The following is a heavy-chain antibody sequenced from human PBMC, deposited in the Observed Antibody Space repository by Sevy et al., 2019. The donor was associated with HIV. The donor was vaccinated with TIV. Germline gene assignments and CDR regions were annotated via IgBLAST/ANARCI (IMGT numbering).Heavy chain of an antibody. V-gene: IGHV1-69*13. J-gene: IGHJ1*01. CDR2: IIPIFGTA. D-gene: IGHD1-26*01. CDR1: GGTFSSYA. CDR3: ARPARGGSYYTEYFQH. Sequence: ASVKVSCKASGGTFSSYAISWVRQAPGQGLEWMGGIIPIFGTANYAQKFQGRVTITADESTSTAYMELSSLRSEDTAVYYCARPARGGSYYTEYFQHWGQGTLVTVSS.